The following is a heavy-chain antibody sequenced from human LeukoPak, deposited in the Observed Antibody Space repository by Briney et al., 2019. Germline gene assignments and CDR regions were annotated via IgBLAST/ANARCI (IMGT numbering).Heavy chain of an antibody. CDR2: IIPIFGTA. Sequence: ASVKVSCKASGNSISNYAVSWVRQAPGQGFEWMGGIIPIFGTADYAQKFHGRVTITADQSTSTTYMALRSLKSEDTATYYCTTRACHAGGCSSSFYYYYGLHLWGQGTTASVSS. D-gene: IGHD3-16*01. J-gene: IGHJ6*02. CDR1: GNSISNYA. V-gene: IGHV1-69*13. CDR3: TTRACHAGGCSSSFYYYYGLHL.